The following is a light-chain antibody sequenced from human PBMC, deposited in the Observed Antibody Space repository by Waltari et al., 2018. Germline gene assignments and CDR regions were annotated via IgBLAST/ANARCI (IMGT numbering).Light chain of an antibody. CDR1: QSVLYNSNDKNY. CDR3: QQYYSRRT. CDR2: WAS. Sequence: DIVMTQSPEFLAVSLGERATINCKSSQSVLYNSNDKNYLAWYQQKPGQPPKLLIYWASTRQSGVPDRFSRSGSGTDFTLTINSLQAEDVAVDYCQQYYSRRTFGRGTRVEIK. J-gene: IGKJ1*01. V-gene: IGKV4-1*01.